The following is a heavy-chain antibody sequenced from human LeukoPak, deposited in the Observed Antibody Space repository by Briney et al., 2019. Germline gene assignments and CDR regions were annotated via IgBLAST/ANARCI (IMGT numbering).Heavy chain of an antibody. V-gene: IGHV3-15*05. CDR1: GFIFNSAW. CDR3: TTGLASAGHDGY. D-gene: IGHD6-13*01. CDR2: IKSKKDGGTA. J-gene: IGHJ4*02. Sequence: NSGGSLRLSCVGSGFIFNSAWVGWVRQVPGKGLEWVGRIKSKKDGGTADYAALVKDRFTISRDDSKNTLFLQMNSLKTEDTAVYYCTTGLASAGHDGYWGQGTLVTVSS.